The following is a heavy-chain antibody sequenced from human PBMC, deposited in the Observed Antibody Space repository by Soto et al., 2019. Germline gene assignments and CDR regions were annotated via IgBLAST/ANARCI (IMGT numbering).Heavy chain of an antibody. CDR3: AKPSQGALRYYGMDV. CDR1: EFTFSSYA. J-gene: IGHJ6*02. V-gene: IGHV3-23*01. CDR2: ISGSGGST. Sequence: GGSLRLSCAASEFTFSSYAMSWVRQAPGKGLEWVSGISGSGGSTYYADSVKGRFTISRDNSKNMLYLQMNSLRAEDTAVYYCAKPSQGALRYYGMDVWGQGTTVTVCS.